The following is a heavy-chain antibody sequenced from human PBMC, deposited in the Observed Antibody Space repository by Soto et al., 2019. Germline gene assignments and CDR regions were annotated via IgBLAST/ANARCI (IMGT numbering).Heavy chain of an antibody. V-gene: IGHV1-3*01. CDR2: INAGNGNT. CDR3: AREGNYYDSNYYFDY. Sequence: ASVKVSCKASGYTFTSYAMHWVRQAPGQRLEWMGWINAGNGNTKYSQKFQGRVTITRDTSASTAYMELSSLRSEDTAVYYCAREGNYYDSNYYFDYWGQGTLVTVSS. D-gene: IGHD3-22*01. J-gene: IGHJ4*02. CDR1: GYTFTSYA.